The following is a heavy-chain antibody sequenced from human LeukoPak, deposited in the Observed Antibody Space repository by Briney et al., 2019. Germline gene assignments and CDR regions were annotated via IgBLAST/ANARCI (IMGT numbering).Heavy chain of an antibody. Sequence: SGPTLLHPTPTLTLTCTFSGVAPSTSGRCGSWIRQPPGKALEWLSLIDWDDDKYYSTSLKTRLTISKDTSKNQVVLTMTNMDPVDTATYYCARIREYWYSSSWDDLYYFDYWGQGTLVTVSS. J-gene: IGHJ4*02. CDR1: GVAPSTSGRC. CDR2: IDWDDDK. D-gene: IGHD6-13*01. V-gene: IGHV2-70*01. CDR3: ARIREYWYSSSWDDLYYFDY.